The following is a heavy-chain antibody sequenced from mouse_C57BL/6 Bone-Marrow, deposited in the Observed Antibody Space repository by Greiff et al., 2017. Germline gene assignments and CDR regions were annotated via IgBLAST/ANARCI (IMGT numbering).Heavy chain of an antibody. D-gene: IGHD1-1*01. CDR2: IYPGSGST. J-gene: IGHJ1*03. CDR3: ARGTTVPWYFDV. V-gene: IGHV1-55*01. Sequence: QVQLQQPGAELVKPGASVKMSCKASGYTFTSYWITWVKQRPGQGLGWIGDIYPGSGSTNYNEKFKGKATLTVYTSSSTAYMQLSSLTSEDAAVYYCARGTTVPWYFDVWGTGTTVTVSS. CDR1: GYTFTSYW.